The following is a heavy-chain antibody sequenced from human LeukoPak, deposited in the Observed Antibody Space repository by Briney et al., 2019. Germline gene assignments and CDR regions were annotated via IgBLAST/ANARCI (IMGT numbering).Heavy chain of an antibody. J-gene: IGHJ4*02. V-gene: IGHV3-23*01. D-gene: IGHD6-19*01. CDR3: ARPGVGYSSGWYDFYFGY. Sequence: GGSLRLSCAASGFTFSSYAMSWVRQAPGKGLEWVSAISGSGGSTYYADSVKGRFTISRDNSKNTLYLQMNSLRAEDTAVYYCARPGVGYSSGWYDFYFGYWGQGTLVTVSS. CDR1: GFTFSSYA. CDR2: ISGSGGST.